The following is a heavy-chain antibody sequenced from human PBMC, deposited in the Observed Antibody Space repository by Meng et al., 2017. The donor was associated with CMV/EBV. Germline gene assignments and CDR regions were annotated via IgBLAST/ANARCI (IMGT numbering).Heavy chain of an antibody. Sequence: GRSLRPSCPPSGSTFSSFWMSWVRQAPGKGLGWVANIKQGGSEKYYVDSVKGRFTISRDNAKHSLYLQMNSLRAEDTAVYYCARDVDYSSGWYGTYFDYWGQGTLVTVSS. D-gene: IGHD6-19*01. V-gene: IGHV3-7*01. J-gene: IGHJ4*02. CDR2: IKQGGSEK. CDR3: ARDVDYSSGWYGTYFDY. CDR1: GSTFSSFW.